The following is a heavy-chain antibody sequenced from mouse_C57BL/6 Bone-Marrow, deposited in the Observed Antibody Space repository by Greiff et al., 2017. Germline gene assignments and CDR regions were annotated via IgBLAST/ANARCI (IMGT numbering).Heavy chain of an antibody. D-gene: IGHD2-3*01. CDR2: IYPGNSDT. CDR3: TWLLQYFDY. Sequence: EVQLQQSGTVLARPGASVKMSCKTSGYTFTSYWMHWVKQRPGQGLEWIGAIYPGNSDTSYNQKFKGKAKLPAVTSASTAYMELSSLTNEDSAVYYCTWLLQYFDYWGQGTTLTVSS. CDR1: GYTFTSYW. V-gene: IGHV1-5*01. J-gene: IGHJ2*01.